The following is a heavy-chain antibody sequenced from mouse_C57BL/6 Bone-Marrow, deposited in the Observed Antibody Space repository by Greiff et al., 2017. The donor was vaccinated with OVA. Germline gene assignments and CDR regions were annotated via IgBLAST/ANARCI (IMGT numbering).Heavy chain of an antibody. D-gene: IGHD2-1*01. J-gene: IGHJ2*01. Sequence: VKVVESGPGLVQPSQRLSITCTVSGFSLTSYGVHWVRQSPGKGLEWLGVIWSGGSTDYNAAFISRLSISKDNSKSQVFFKMNSLQADDTAIYYCARSLPYGNYEKGFDYWGQGTTLTVSS. CDR2: IWSGGST. CDR3: ARSLPYGNYEKGFDY. V-gene: IGHV2-2*01. CDR1: GFSLTSYG.